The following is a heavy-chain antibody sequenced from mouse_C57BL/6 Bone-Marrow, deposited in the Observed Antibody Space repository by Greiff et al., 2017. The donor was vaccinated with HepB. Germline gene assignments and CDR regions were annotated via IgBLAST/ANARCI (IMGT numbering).Heavy chain of an antibody. CDR3: ARQDYYGFDY. D-gene: IGHD1-1*01. V-gene: IGHV5-17*01. CDR1: GFTFSDYG. J-gene: IGHJ2*01. CDR2: ISSGSSTI. Sequence: EVKLVESGGGLVKPGGSLKLSCAASGFTFSDYGMHWVRQAPEKGLEWVAYISSGSSTIYYADTVKGRFTISRDNAKNTLFLQMTSLRSEDTAMYYCARQDYYGFDYWGQGTTLTVSS.